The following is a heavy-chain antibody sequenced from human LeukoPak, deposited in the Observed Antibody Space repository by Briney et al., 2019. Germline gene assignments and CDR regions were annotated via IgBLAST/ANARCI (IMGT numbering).Heavy chain of an antibody. CDR2: ISYDGSNK. CDR3: ARETTVGSFDY. Sequence: GGSLRPSCAASRFAFSSYAMHWVRQAPGEGLEWVAVISYDGSNKYYADSVKGRFTISRDNSKNTLYLQMNSLRAEDTAVYYCARETTVGSFDYWGQGTLVTVSS. D-gene: IGHD4-23*01. V-gene: IGHV3-30-3*01. J-gene: IGHJ4*02. CDR1: RFAFSSYA.